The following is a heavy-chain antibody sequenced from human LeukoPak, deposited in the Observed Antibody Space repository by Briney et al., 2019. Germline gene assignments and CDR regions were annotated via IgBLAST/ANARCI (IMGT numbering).Heavy chain of an antibody. V-gene: IGHV4-31*03. D-gene: IGHD3-22*01. CDR1: GGSISSGGYY. CDR2: IYYSGSP. Sequence: SETQSLTCTVSGGSISSGGYYWSWIRQHPGKGLEWIGYIYYSGSPYYNPSLKSRVTISVDTSKNQSSLKLSSVTAADTAVYYCARAITMSWFDPWGQGTLVTVSS. J-gene: IGHJ5*02. CDR3: ARAITMSWFDP.